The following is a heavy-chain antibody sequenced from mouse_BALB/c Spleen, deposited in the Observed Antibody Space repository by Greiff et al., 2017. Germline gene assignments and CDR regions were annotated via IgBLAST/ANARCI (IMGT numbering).Heavy chain of an antibody. CDR3: TRKNYYRYDDAY. CDR2: IRLKSNNYAT. Sequence: EVKLVESGGGLVQPGGSMKLSCVASGFTFSNYWMNWVRQSPEKGLEWVAEIRLKSNNYATHYAESVKGRFTISRDDSKSSVYLQMNNLRAEDTGIYYCTRKNYYRYDDAYWGQGTLVTVSA. J-gene: IGHJ3*01. V-gene: IGHV6-6*02. CDR1: GFTFSNYW. D-gene: IGHD2-14*01.